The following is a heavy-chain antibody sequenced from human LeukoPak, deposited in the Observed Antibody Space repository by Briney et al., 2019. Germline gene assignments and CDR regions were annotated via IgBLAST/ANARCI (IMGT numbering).Heavy chain of an antibody. CDR1: GFTFSSYS. Sequence: PGGSLRLSCAASGFTFSSYSMNWVRQAPGKGLEWVSSISSSSSYIYYADSVKGRFTISRDNAKNSLYLQMNSLRAEDTAVYYCARAVVRGVIITLNAFDIWGQGTMVTVSS. CDR2: ISSSSSYI. CDR3: ARAVVRGVIITLNAFDI. V-gene: IGHV3-21*01. J-gene: IGHJ3*02. D-gene: IGHD3-10*01.